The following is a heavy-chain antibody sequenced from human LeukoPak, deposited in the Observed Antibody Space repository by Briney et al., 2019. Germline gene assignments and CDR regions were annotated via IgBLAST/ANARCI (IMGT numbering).Heavy chain of an antibody. D-gene: IGHD3-3*01. J-gene: IGHJ4*02. CDR2: IYTSGST. CDR3: AREALLTSGYNFDY. CDR1: GGSISSYY. Sequence: SEALSLTCTVSGGSISSYYWSWIRQPAGKGLEWIGRIYTSGSTNYNPSLKSRVTISVDTSKNQFSLKLSSVTAADTAVYYCAREALLTSGYNFDYWGQGTLVTVSS. V-gene: IGHV4-4*07.